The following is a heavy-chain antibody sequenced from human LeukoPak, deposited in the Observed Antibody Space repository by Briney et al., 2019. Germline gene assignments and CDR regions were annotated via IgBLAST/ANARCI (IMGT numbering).Heavy chain of an antibody. CDR3: AGEDGVQLWLPDY. CDR2: ISYDGSNK. J-gene: IGHJ4*02. D-gene: IGHD5-18*01. V-gene: IGHV3-30-3*01. Sequence: PGRSLRLSCAASGFTFSSYAMHWVRQAPGKGLEWVAVISYDGSNKYYADSVKGRFTISRDNSKNTLYLQMNSLRAEDTAVYYCAGEDGVQLWLPDYWGQGTLVTVSS. CDR1: GFTFSSYA.